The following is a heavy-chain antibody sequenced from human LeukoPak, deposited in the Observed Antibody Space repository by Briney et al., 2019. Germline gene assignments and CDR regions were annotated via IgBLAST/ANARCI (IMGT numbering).Heavy chain of an antibody. V-gene: IGHV1-69*05. J-gene: IGHJ4*02. D-gene: IGHD1-7*01. CDR1: GCTFSSYA. CDR3: ARGGTGLSTTDY. CDR2: IIPIFGTA. Sequence: SVKVSRKASGCTFSSYAISWVRQAPGQGLEWMGRIIPIFGTANYAQKFQGRVTITTDESTSTAYMELSSLRSEDTAVYYCARGGTGLSTTDYWGQGTLVTVSS.